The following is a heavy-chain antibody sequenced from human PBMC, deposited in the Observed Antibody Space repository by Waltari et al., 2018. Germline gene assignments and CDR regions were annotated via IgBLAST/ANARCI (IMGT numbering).Heavy chain of an antibody. CDR1: GFTSSGYG. Sequence: QVQLVESGGGVVQPGRCLRLSCAASGFTSSGYGLHWVRPALGKGLEWVAVISYDGSNKYYADSVKGRFTISRDNSKNTLYLQMNSLRAEDTAVYYCAKVGGQWLLQYYFDYWGQGTLVTVSS. J-gene: IGHJ4*02. CDR3: AKVGGQWLLQYYFDY. CDR2: ISYDGSNK. D-gene: IGHD6-19*01. V-gene: IGHV3-30*18.